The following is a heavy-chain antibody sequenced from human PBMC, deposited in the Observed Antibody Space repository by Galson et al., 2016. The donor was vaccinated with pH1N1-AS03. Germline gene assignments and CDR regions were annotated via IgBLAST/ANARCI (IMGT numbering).Heavy chain of an antibody. CDR1: GYTFISYV. V-gene: IGHV1-3*01. D-gene: IGHD1-26*01. CDR3: ARGRGSYGMDV. J-gene: IGHJ6*01. Sequence: SVKVSCKASGYTFISYVMHWVRQAPGQRLEWMGWINAGNSNTTYSQSFQGRVTITRDTSASKAYMELKSLRSEDTAVYYCARGRGSYGMDVWGQGTTVPVSS. CDR2: INAGNSNT.